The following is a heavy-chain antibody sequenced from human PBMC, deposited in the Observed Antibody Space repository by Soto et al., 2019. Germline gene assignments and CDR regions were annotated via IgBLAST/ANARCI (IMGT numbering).Heavy chain of an antibody. CDR2: ISHTGRT. J-gene: IGHJ4*02. CDR3: ARPHGDPLSY. V-gene: IGHV4-39*02. CDR1: GGSISSSTYY. Sequence: QLQLQQSGPGLVKPSETLSLTCTVSGGSISSSTYYWGWIRQPPGKGLEWIGSISHTGRTYYNPSLKSRVTIAIDMSKNDFSLKLNSVTAADSAVYYCARPHGDPLSYWGQGTLVTVSS. D-gene: IGHD4-17*01.